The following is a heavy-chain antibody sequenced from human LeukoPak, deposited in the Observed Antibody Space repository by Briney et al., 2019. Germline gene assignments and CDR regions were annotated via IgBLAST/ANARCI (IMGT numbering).Heavy chain of an antibody. J-gene: IGHJ4*02. CDR3: ARSGGSYYNDPDYFDY. Sequence: PSETLSLTCTVSGYSISSGYYWGWIRQPPGKGLEWIGSIYHSGSTYYNPSLKSRVTISVDTSKNQFSLKLSSVTAADTAVYYCARSGGSYYNDPDYFDYWGQGTLVTVSS. D-gene: IGHD1-26*01. CDR2: IYHSGST. V-gene: IGHV4-38-2*02. CDR1: GYSISSGYY.